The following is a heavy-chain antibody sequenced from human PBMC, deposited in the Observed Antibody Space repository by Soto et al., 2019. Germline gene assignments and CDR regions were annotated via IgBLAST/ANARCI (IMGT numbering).Heavy chain of an antibody. V-gene: IGHV3-23*01. CDR2: ISGSGGST. CDR1: GFTFSSYA. Sequence: EVQLLESGGGLVQPGGSLRLSCAASGFTFSSYAMSWVRQAPGKGLEWVSAISGSGGSTYYADSVKGRFTISRDNSKNPLYLQMKSLRAEDTAVYYCAKHIVVVAATPYFDYWGQGTLVTVSS. J-gene: IGHJ4*02. D-gene: IGHD2-15*01. CDR3: AKHIVVVAATPYFDY.